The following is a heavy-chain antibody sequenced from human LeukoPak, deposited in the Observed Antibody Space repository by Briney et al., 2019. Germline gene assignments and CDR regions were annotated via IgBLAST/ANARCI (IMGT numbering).Heavy chain of an antibody. CDR3: AKDQALRYFDWLSYYFDY. V-gene: IGHV3-23*01. J-gene: IGHJ4*02. Sequence: GGSLRLSCAASGFTFSSYAVSWVRQAPGKGLEWVSAISGSGGSTYYADSVKGRFTISRDNSKNTLYLQMNSLRAEDTAVYYCAKDQALRYFDWLSYYFDYWGQGTLVTVSS. D-gene: IGHD3-9*01. CDR2: ISGSGGST. CDR1: GFTFSSYA.